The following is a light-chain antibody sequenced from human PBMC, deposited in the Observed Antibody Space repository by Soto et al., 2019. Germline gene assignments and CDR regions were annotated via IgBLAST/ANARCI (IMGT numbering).Light chain of an antibody. Sequence: ESVLTQSPGTLSLSPGERVTLSCRASQIISSSYLAWYQQRPGQAPSLLIYAASSRATGIPERFNGSGSGTDFTLTISGLEPEDFAVYYCQHYGSSPGLTFGGGTKVEIK. CDR2: AAS. CDR3: QHYGSSPGLT. CDR1: QIISSSY. J-gene: IGKJ4*01. V-gene: IGKV3-20*01.